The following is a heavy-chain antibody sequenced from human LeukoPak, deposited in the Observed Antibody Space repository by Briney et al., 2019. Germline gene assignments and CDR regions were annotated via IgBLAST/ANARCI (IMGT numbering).Heavy chain of an antibody. J-gene: IGHJ4*02. CDR1: GGSISSYY. Sequence: SETLSLTCTVSGGSISSYYWSWIRQPAGKGLEWIGRIHTSGSINYNPSLKSRVTMSVDTSKNQFSLKLSSVTAADTAAYYCARDKYYYDSSGYYYFDYWGQGTLVTVSS. CDR2: IHTSGSI. V-gene: IGHV4-4*07. CDR3: ARDKYYYDSSGYYYFDY. D-gene: IGHD3-22*01.